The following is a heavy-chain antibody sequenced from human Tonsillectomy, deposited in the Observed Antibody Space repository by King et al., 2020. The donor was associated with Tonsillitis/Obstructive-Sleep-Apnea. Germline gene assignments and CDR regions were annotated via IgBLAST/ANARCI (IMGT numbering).Heavy chain of an antibody. V-gene: IGHV3-30*18. J-gene: IGHJ4*01. CDR2: ISYDGSNK. CDR1: GFTFSSYC. Sequence: VQLVESGGGVGQPGRSLRLSCAASGFTFSSYCMHWGRQAPGKGLEWGAGISYDGSNKYYVDSVKGRFTISRDNSKNTLYLQMNSLRAEDTAVYYCAKDIGVMVVAATYFDYWGQGTLVTVSS. CDR3: AKDIGVMVVAATYFDY. D-gene: IGHD2-15*01.